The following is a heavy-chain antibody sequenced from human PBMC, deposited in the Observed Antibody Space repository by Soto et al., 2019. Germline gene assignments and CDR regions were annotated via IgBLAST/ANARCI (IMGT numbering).Heavy chain of an antibody. J-gene: IGHJ6*02. Sequence: SVKVSCKASGGTFSNHAISWVRQAPGQGLEWVGGIIPMFPTADYAQRFQGRVTITADDSTTTVYMELSGLRSEDTAMYHCARDDATYCGGDCYRYFYYGMDVWGQGTTVTVSS. V-gene: IGHV1-69*13. D-gene: IGHD2-21*02. CDR3: ARDDATYCGGDCYRYFYYGMDV. CDR1: GGTFSNHA. CDR2: IIPMFPTA.